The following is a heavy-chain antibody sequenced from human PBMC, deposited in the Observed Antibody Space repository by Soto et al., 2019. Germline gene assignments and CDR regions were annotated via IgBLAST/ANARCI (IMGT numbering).Heavy chain of an antibody. CDR1: GVTLRSFP. J-gene: IGHJ4*02. CDR2: ISGDGGTT. D-gene: IGHD4-17*01. Sequence: EVQILVSGGDLVQPGGSLRLSCAVSGVTLRSFPLSWVRQAPGKGLEWVSAISGDGGTTYYADSVKGRFTISRDNSKNRLYLQMDSLRPEDTAIYFCAKALRTTVVASDYWGPGTLVTVSS. CDR3: AKALRTTVVASDY. V-gene: IGHV3-23*01.